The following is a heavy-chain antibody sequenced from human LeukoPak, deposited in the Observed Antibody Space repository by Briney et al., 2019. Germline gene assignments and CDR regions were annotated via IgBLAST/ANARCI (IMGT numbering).Heavy chain of an antibody. CDR2: ISYDGSNE. Sequence: GGSLRLSCAASTFTFSDYAMHWVRQAPGKGLEWVAVISYDGSNENYADSVKGRFTISRDNSKNTLYLQMHSLRAEDTAVYYCARDYDVLTSYVGVMDVWGKGTTVTVSS. CDR1: TFTFSDYA. V-gene: IGHV3-30*04. J-gene: IGHJ6*04. CDR3: ARDYDVLTSYVGVMDV. D-gene: IGHD3-9*01.